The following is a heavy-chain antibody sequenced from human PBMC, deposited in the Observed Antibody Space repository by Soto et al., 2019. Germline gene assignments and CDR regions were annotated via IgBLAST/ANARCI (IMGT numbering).Heavy chain of an antibody. Sequence: QVQLVQSGAEVKKPGASVKVSCKASGYTFTGYYMHWVRQAPGQGLEWMGWINPNSGGTNYAQKFQGWVPMTRDTSISTAYMELSRLRSDDTAVYYCARFIPGDGYNFYDYWGQGTLVTVSS. CDR2: INPNSGGT. CDR3: ARFIPGDGYNFYDY. J-gene: IGHJ4*02. D-gene: IGHD5-12*01. CDR1: GYTFTGYY. V-gene: IGHV1-2*04.